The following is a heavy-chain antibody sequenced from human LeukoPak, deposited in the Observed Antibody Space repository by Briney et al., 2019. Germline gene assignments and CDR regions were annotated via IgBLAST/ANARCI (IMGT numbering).Heavy chain of an antibody. J-gene: IGHJ4*02. CDR3: ARHSLHEYGDYYFDY. CDR1: GGSISSYY. D-gene: IGHD4-17*01. Sequence: SETLSLTCTVSGGSISSYYWSWIRQPPGKGLEWIGYIYYSGSTNYNPSLKSRVTISVDTSKNQFSLKLSSVTAADTAVYYCARHSLHEYGDYYFDYWGQGTLVTVSS. V-gene: IGHV4-59*08. CDR2: IYYSGST.